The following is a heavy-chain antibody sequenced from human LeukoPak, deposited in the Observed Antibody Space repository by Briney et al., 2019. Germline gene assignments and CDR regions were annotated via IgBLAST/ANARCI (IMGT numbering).Heavy chain of an antibody. CDR1: GGSISSSSYY. J-gene: IGHJ4*02. V-gene: IGHV4-39*01. CDR2: IYYSGST. Sequence: SETLSLTCTVSGGSISSSSYYWGWIRQPPGKGLEWIGSIYYSGSTYYNPSLKSRVTISVDTSKNQFSLKLSSVTAADTAVYYCARIQLWFGPIDHWGQGTLVTVSS. D-gene: IGHD5-18*01. CDR3: ARIQLWFGPIDH.